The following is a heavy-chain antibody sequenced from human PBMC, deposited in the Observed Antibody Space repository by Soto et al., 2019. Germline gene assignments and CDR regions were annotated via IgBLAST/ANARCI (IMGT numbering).Heavy chain of an antibody. CDR2: IYPGDSDT. CDR3: ARRDSHGYYFDY. CDR1: GYSFTSYW. D-gene: IGHD3-22*01. Sequence: GQSLKISCKGSGYSFTSYWIGWVRQMPGKGLEWMGIIYPGDSDTRYSPSFQGQATFSADRSISTAYLQWSSLKASDAAMYYCARRDSHGYYFDYWGQGTLVTVSS. V-gene: IGHV5-51*01. J-gene: IGHJ4*02.